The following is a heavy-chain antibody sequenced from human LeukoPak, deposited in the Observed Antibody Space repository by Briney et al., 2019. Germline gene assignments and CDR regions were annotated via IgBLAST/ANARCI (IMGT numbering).Heavy chain of an antibody. Sequence: SETLSLTCTVSGGSISSSDYYWSWIRQHPGKGLEWIGYIYYSGSTYYNPSLKSRVTISVDTSKNQFSLRLSSVTAADTAVYYCARDGGGNYPFDHWGQGTLVTVSS. J-gene: IGHJ4*02. D-gene: IGHD1-26*01. V-gene: IGHV4-31*03. CDR2: IYYSGST. CDR1: GGSISSSDYY. CDR3: ARDGGGNYPFDH.